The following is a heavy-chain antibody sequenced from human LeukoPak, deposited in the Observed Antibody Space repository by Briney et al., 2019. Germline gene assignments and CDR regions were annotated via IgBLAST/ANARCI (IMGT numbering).Heavy chain of an antibody. CDR2: MNPNSSNT. Sequence: ASVTVSCKASGYTFTSYDINWVRQATGQGLEWMGWMNPNSSNTGYAQKFQGRVTMTRNTSISTAYMELSSLRSEDTAVYYCARALRLRNNYYYYYYMDVGGKGPRSPSP. D-gene: IGHD4-17*01. CDR1: GYTFTSYD. J-gene: IGHJ6*03. V-gene: IGHV1-8*01. CDR3: ARALRLRNNYYYYYYMDV.